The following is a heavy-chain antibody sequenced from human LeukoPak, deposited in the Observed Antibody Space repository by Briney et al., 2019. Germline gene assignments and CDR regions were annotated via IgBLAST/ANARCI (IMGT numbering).Heavy chain of an antibody. CDR2: INQDGSDK. J-gene: IGHJ2*01. D-gene: IGHD5-18*01. CDR3: AKDQGRRGYSYGYHWYFDL. CDR1: GFTFSSYW. Sequence: GGSLRLSCAASGFTFSSYWMSWVRQAPGKGLEWVAKINQDGSDKYYVDSVKGRFTISRDNSKNTLYLQMNSLRAEDTAVYYCAKDQGRRGYSYGYHWYFDLWGRGTLVTVSS. V-gene: IGHV3-7*03.